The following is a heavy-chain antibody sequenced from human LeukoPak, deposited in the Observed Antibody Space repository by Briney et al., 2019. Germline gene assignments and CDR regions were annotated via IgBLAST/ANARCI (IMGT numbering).Heavy chain of an antibody. Sequence: GGSLRLSCAASGSTFSSYNMNWVRQAPGKGLEWVSSISSSSSYIYYADSVKGRFTISRDNAKNSLYLQMNSLRAEDTAVYYCARDYSGTYPFDYWGQGTLVTVSS. CDR1: GSTFSSYN. CDR2: ISSSSSYI. D-gene: IGHD1-26*01. J-gene: IGHJ4*02. V-gene: IGHV3-21*01. CDR3: ARDYSGTYPFDY.